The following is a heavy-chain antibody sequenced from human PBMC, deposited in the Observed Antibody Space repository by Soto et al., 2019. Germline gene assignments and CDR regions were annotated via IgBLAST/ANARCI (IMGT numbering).Heavy chain of an antibody. CDR1: GFPLGDYG. J-gene: IGHJ4*02. CDR3: TRGCCYSKTGY. V-gene: IGHV3-49*04. CDR2: IRREVYGGTT. D-gene: IGHD2-21*01. Sequence: EVQLVESGGGLVQPGRSLRLSCRASGFPLGDYGVSWVRQAPGKGLEWVGFIRREVYGGTTEYAASVKGRFVFSRDDSEHIAYLQMNSLITEDTYVYYCTRGCCYSKTGYWGRGTLVTVSS.